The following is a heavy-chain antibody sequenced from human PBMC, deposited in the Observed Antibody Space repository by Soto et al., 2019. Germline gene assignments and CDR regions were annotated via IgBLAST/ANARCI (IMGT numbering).Heavy chain of an antibody. Sequence: QLQLQESGSGLVKPSQTLSLTCAVSGGSISSGGYSWSWIRQPPGKGLEWIGYIYHSGSTYYNPSLKSRVTISVDRSKNQFSLKLSSVTAAYTAVYYCAREGVGLDYWGQGTLVTVSS. CDR2: IYHSGST. CDR1: GGSISSGGYS. V-gene: IGHV4-30-2*01. D-gene: IGHD3-10*01. CDR3: AREGVGLDY. J-gene: IGHJ4*02.